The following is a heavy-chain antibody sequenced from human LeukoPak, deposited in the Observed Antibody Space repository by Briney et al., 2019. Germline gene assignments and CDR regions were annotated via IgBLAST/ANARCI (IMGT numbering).Heavy chain of an antibody. D-gene: IGHD6-19*01. Sequence: PGGSLRLSCAASGFTFSSYAMSWVRQAPGKGLEWVSAISGSGGSTYYADSVKGRFTISRDNSKNTLYLQMNSLRAEDTAVYYCAKLFPKGIAVAVPYFDYWGQGTLVTVSS. CDR1: GFTFSSYA. J-gene: IGHJ4*02. V-gene: IGHV3-23*01. CDR2: ISGSGGST. CDR3: AKLFPKGIAVAVPYFDY.